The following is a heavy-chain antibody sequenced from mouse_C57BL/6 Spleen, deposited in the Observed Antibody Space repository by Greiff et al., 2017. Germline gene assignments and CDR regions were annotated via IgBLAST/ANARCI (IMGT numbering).Heavy chain of an antibody. Sequence: VQLQQSGAELVRPGASVKLSCTASGFNIKDDYMHWVKQRPEQGLEWIGWIDPENGDTEYASKFQGKATITADTSSNTAYLQLSSLTSEDTAVYYCTTGITTVVAPGYWGQGTTLTVSS. D-gene: IGHD1-1*01. CDR3: TTGITTVVAPGY. V-gene: IGHV14-4*01. J-gene: IGHJ2*01. CDR2: IDPENGDT. CDR1: GFNIKDDY.